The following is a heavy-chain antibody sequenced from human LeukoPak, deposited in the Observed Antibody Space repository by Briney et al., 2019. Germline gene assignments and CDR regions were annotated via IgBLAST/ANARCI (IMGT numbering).Heavy chain of an antibody. CDR1: GDSFNTHA. V-gene: IGHV1-69*13. J-gene: IGHJ6*02. CDR3: ATRYSSSSYYYYGRDV. Sequence: GASVKVSCKASGDSFNTHAFSWVRQAPGQGLEWMGGIIPVFRTANYAQNFQGRVTITADESTDTAFMELSSLRSEDTAVYYCATRYSSSSYYYYGRDVWGQGTTVTVSS. D-gene: IGHD6-6*01. CDR2: IIPVFRTA.